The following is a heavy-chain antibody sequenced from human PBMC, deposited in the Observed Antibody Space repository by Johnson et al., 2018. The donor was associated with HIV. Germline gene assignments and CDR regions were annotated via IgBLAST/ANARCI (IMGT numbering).Heavy chain of an antibody. V-gene: IGHV3-64*01. CDR1: GFTFNNYA. J-gene: IGHJ3*02. Sequence: VQLVESGGGLVQPGGSLRLSCVASGFTFNNYAMHWVRQAPGQGLEYVSVISSNGGSTYYANSVKGRFTISRDNSKNTLYLQMGSLRAEDMAVYYCARVTGTANAFDIWGQGTMVTVSS. D-gene: IGHD1-14*01. CDR3: ARVTGTANAFDI. CDR2: ISSNGGST.